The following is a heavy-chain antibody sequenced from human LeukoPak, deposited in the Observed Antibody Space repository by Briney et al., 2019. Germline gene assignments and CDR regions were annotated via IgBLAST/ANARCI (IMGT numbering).Heavy chain of an antibody. CDR2: ISGSGGST. D-gene: IGHD5-18*01. Sequence: PGGSLRLSCAASGFTFSSYAMSWVRQAPGKGREWVSAISGSGGSTYYADSVKGRFTISRDNSKNTLYLQMNSLRAEDTAVYYCAKDPGGLWHPIIDYWGQGTLVTVSS. CDR1: GFTFSSYA. CDR3: AKDPGGLWHPIIDY. V-gene: IGHV3-23*01. J-gene: IGHJ4*02.